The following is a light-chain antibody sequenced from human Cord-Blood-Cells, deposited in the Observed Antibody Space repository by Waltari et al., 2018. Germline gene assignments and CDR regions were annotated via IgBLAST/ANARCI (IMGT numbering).Light chain of an antibody. Sequence: DIQMTQSPSSLSASVGDRVTITCRASQSISSYLNWYQQKPGKAPKLLIYAASSLQSGVPSRFSGSGSVTDFTLTSSSRQPEEFATYYCQQSYSTPVTFGQGTKVEIK. CDR1: QSISSY. V-gene: IGKV1-39*01. CDR3: QQSYSTPVT. CDR2: AAS. J-gene: IGKJ1*01.